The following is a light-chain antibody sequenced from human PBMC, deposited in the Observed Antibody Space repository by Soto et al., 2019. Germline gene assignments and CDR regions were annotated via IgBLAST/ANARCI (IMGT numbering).Light chain of an antibody. CDR3: AAWDDSLNGRGV. Sequence: QSVLTQPPSASGTPVQRVTISCSGNSYNIGSNTVNWYQQLPGTAPKLLIYSNNQRPSGVPVRVSGSRSGTSASLAISVLQFEDEGDYYCAAWDDSLNGRGVFGVGTKLTVL. CDR2: SNN. J-gene: IGLJ3*02. V-gene: IGLV1-44*01. CDR1: SYNIGSNT.